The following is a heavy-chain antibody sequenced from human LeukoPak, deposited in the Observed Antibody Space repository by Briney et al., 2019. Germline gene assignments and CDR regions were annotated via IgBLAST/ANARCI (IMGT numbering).Heavy chain of an antibody. CDR2: ISAGADST. D-gene: IGHD4-17*01. Sequence: GGSLRLSCAASTFTFSSYAMSWVRQAPGKGLEWVSAISAGADSTYYADSVQGRFTISRDNSKNTLFLQMSGLRAEDTAVYFCARGAYGDYGSWGQVTLVTVSS. CDR1: TFTFSSYA. J-gene: IGHJ5*02. CDR3: ARGAYGDYGS. V-gene: IGHV3-23*01.